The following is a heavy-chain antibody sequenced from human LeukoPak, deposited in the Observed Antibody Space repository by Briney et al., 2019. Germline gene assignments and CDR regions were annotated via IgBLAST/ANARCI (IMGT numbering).Heavy chain of an antibody. Sequence: PSETLSLTCTVSGGFINDYYWNWIRQPPGQGLEWIGYVYYSGSINYSPSLKSRVTISVDTSKNQFSLKLSSVTAADTAAYYCARLTGHDDYWGQGTLVTVSS. V-gene: IGHV4-59*08. J-gene: IGHJ4*02. CDR3: ARLTGHDDY. CDR1: GGFINDYY. CDR2: VYYSGSI.